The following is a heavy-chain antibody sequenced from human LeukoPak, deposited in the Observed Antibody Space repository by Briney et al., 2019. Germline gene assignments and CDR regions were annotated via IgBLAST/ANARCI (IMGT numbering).Heavy chain of an antibody. V-gene: IGHV3-7*01. CDR3: AREGVSVGPFDI. CDR2: IKQDGSET. CDR1: GFSFISYW. D-gene: IGHD2-8*01. Sequence: GGSLRLSCAASGFSFISYWMTWVRQAQGKGLEWVANIKQDGSETYYVDSVKGRFTISRDNAKNSLYLQMNSLRAEDTAVYYCAREGVSVGPFDIWGQGTMVTVSS. J-gene: IGHJ3*02.